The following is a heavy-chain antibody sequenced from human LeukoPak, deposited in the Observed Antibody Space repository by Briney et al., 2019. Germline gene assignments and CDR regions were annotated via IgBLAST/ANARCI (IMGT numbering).Heavy chain of an antibody. V-gene: IGHV3-23*01. CDR1: GFTFSSYA. D-gene: IGHD1-26*01. Sequence: PGASLRLSCAASGFTFSSYAMSWVRQAPGKGLEWVSAISGSGGSTYYADSVKGRFTISRDNSKNTLYLQVNSLRAEDTAVYYCAKDRRGSYGRGLDYWGQGTLVTVSS. CDR2: ISGSGGST. CDR3: AKDRRGSYGRGLDY. J-gene: IGHJ4*02.